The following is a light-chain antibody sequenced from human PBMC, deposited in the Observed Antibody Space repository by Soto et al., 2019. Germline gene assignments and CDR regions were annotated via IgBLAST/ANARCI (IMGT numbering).Light chain of an antibody. Sequence: QSALTRPAAVSGSPGQSITISCSGTSSDVGAYNFVSWYQHHPGRAPQLIIYEVTIRPSGVSNRFSGSKSGNSASLTISGLQAEDEADYYCTSYTTTNTPYVFGSGTKVTVL. J-gene: IGLJ1*01. V-gene: IGLV2-14*01. CDR1: SSDVGAYNF. CDR2: EVT. CDR3: TSYTTTNTPYV.